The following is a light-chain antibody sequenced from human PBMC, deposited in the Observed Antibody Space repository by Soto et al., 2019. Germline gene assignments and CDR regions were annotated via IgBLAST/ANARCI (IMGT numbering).Light chain of an antibody. Sequence: DIQMTQSPSSLSASVGDRVTITCRASQTITRYLNWYQQKQGKAPKLLIYAASSLQNGVPLRFSGSGSGTDFTLTISSLQPEDFATYYCQQSYSTPQTFGQGTKVDIK. CDR1: QTITRY. CDR3: QQSYSTPQT. J-gene: IGKJ1*01. V-gene: IGKV1-39*01. CDR2: AAS.